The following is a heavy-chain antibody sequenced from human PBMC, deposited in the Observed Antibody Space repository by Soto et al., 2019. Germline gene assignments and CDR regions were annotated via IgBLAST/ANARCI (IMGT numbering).Heavy chain of an antibody. Sequence: VQLVESGGDLVQPGGSLRLSCAASGFTFSDYTMNWVRQAPGRGLEWVSSISSTSSTIYYADSVKGRSTTSRDNAKNSLYLQMNSLRAEDTAVYYCTRSSVSEYWGQGTLVTVSS. D-gene: IGHD3-16*01. J-gene: IGHJ4*02. V-gene: IGHV3-48*01. CDR1: GFTFSDYT. CDR3: TRSSVSEY. CDR2: ISSTSSTI.